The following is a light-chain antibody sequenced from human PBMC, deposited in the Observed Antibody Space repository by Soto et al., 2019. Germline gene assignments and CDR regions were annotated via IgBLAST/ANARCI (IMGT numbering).Light chain of an antibody. CDR1: QSISAKH. J-gene: IGKJ2*01. CDR2: CAS. V-gene: IGKV3-20*01. CDR3: HHFGTSPPSV. Sequence: EIVLTPSPGLLYSSPGETADLSCRASQSISAKHLAWYQLRPGQSPRLLIYCASGMATGVPGRFRGSESGTEFTLTVNRLEPEDFVVYCYHHFGTSPPSVLGQGNKLEI.